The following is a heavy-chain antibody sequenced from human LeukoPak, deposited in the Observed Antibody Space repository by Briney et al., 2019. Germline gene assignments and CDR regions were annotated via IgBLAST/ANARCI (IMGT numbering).Heavy chain of an antibody. D-gene: IGHD1-7*01. CDR1: GFTFSSYG. CDR3: AREPHYNWNYLPPGAFDI. Sequence: PGGSLRLSCAASGFTFSSYGMHWVRQAPGKGLEWVAVIWYDGSNKYYADSVKGRFTISRDNSKNTLYLQMNSLRAEDTAVYYCAREPHYNWNYLPPGAFDIWGQGTMVTVSS. V-gene: IGHV3-33*01. CDR2: IWYDGSNK. J-gene: IGHJ3*02.